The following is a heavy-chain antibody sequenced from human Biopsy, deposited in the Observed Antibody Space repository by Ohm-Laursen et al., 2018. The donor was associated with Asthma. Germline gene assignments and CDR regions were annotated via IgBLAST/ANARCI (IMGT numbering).Heavy chain of an antibody. CDR2: INSVFGTT. CDR1: GGTFNTYV. Sequence: SVKVSCKSLGGTFNTYVIGWVRQSPGQGLEWMGGINSVFGTTTYPQKFQDRVTITADDSTSTVYMELSSLRSEDTAVYYCARKAGSCISRTCYSLDFWGQGTLVTVSS. CDR3: ARKAGSCISRTCYSLDF. D-gene: IGHD2-2*01. V-gene: IGHV1-69*13. J-gene: IGHJ4*02.